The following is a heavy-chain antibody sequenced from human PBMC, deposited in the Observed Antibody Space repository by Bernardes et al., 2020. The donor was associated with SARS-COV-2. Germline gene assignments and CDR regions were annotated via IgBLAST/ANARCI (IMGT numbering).Heavy chain of an antibody. V-gene: IGHV4-59*01. CDR3: ARDLGFNWLDP. J-gene: IGHJ5*02. D-gene: IGHD3-16*01. CDR2: IDYSGST. CDR1: GDSISSYY. Sequence: SETLSLTCSVSGDSISSYYWSWIRQPPGKGLEWIGYIDYSGSTYYNSSLMGRVTISVDTSKNHFSLRLTSVTAADAAVYYCARDLGFNWLDPWGQGTQVTVSS.